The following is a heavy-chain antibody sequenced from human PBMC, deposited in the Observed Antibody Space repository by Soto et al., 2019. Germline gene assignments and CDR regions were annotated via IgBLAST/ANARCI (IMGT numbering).Heavy chain of an antibody. Sequence: SETLSLTCTVSGGSISSGGYYWSWTRQHPGKGLEWTGYIYYSGSTYYNPSLKSRVTISVDTSKNQFSLKLSSVTAADTAVYYCARRPSSPYYYYGMDVWGQGTTVTVSS. CDR2: IYYSGST. CDR1: GGSISSGGYY. D-gene: IGHD6-13*01. CDR3: ARRPSSPYYYYGMDV. J-gene: IGHJ6*02. V-gene: IGHV4-31*03.